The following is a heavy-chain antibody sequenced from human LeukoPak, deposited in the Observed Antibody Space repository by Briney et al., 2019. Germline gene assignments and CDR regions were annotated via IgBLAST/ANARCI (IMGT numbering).Heavy chain of an antibody. J-gene: IGHJ4*02. D-gene: IGHD3-3*01. CDR2: ISGSGGSS. V-gene: IGHV3-23*01. Sequence: PGGSLRLSCAASGFTFSSYAMSWVRQAPGKGLEWVSAISGSGGSSYYADSVKGRFTISRDNSKDTLYLQMNSLRAEDTAVYYCAKVSYYDFWSGYFDYWGQGTLVTVSS. CDR3: AKVSYYDFWSGYFDY. CDR1: GFTFSSYA.